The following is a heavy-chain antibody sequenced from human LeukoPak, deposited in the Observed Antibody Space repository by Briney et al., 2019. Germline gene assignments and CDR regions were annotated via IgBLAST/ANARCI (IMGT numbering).Heavy chain of an antibody. J-gene: IGHJ6*02. CDR3: AKVGGYTYGWDVYGMDV. D-gene: IGHD2-8*01. V-gene: IGHV3-30*18. CDR1: GFTFTTYG. Sequence: PGRSLRLSCAASGFTFTTYGIHWVRQAPGKGLEWVAVISYDGSNKYYADSVKGRFTISRDNSKNTLYLQMSSLRPEDTAVYYCAKVGGYTYGWDVYGMDVWGQGTLVTVSS. CDR2: ISYDGSNK.